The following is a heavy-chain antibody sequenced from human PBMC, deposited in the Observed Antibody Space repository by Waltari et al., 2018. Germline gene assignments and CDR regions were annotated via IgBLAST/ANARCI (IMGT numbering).Heavy chain of an antibody. V-gene: IGHV4-4*02. CDR3: ARDRGRGLYFDS. Sequence: QLQLQQSGPGLVKPSESLSLTCGVSGDSMSENYWWSWVRQSPEKGLEWIGQIHRSGRTYYTPSLESRVSVSMDTSNNKFFLKLSSAIAADTAVYYCARDRGRGLYFDSWGQGTLVTVSP. D-gene: IGHD2-15*01. CDR2: IHRSGRT. J-gene: IGHJ4*02. CDR1: GDSMSENYW.